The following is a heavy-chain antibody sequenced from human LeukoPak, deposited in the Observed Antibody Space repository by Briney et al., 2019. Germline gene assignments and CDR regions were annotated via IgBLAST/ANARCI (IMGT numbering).Heavy chain of an antibody. CDR2: INHDGSST. Sequence: GWSLRLSCATSGFTFSTFWMHWVRQAPGKGLVWVSRINHDGSSTNYADSVKGRFTISRDNAKNTLHLQMNSLRAEDTAVYYCVRDWGYDSSGYWQKYFDSWGQGTLVTVSS. J-gene: IGHJ4*02. CDR3: VRDWGYDSSGYWQKYFDS. CDR1: GFTFSTFW. D-gene: IGHD3-22*01. V-gene: IGHV3-74*01.